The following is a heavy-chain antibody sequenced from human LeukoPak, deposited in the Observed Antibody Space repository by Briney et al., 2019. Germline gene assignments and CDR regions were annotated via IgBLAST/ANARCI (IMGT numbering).Heavy chain of an antibody. Sequence: PGRSLRLSCAASGFTFSSYGMHWVRQAPGKGLEWVAVIWYDGSNKYYADSVKGRFTISRDNSKNTLYLQMNSLRAEDTAVYYCAKGDYGSRSGNWFDPWGQGTLVTVSS. V-gene: IGHV3-33*06. CDR2: IWYDGSNK. J-gene: IGHJ5*02. D-gene: IGHD3-10*01. CDR3: AKGDYGSRSGNWFDP. CDR1: GFTFSSYG.